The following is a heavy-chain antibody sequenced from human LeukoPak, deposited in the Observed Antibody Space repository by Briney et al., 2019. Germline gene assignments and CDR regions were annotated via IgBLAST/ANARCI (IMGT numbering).Heavy chain of an antibody. CDR1: GYTFTDYY. D-gene: IGHD3-9*01. CDR2: IDPNSGGT. CDR3: ARVSGILTSYRLQPYDY. J-gene: IGHJ4*02. V-gene: IGHV1-2*02. Sequence: GASVKVSCKTSGYTFTDYYMHWVRQAPGQGLEWMGWIDPNSGGTNYGQKFQGGVTMTRDTSISTAYMELSRLTSDDTAVYYCARVSGILTSYRLQPYDYWGQGTLVTVSS.